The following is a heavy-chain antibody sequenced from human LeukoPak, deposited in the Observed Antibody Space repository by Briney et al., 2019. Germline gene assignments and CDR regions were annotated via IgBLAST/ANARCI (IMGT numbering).Heavy chain of an antibody. D-gene: IGHD6-13*01. CDR1: GGSISSYY. CDR2: IYYSGST. CDR3: ARDLGSHPANWFDP. V-gene: IGHV4-59*01. J-gene: IGHJ5*02. Sequence: PPETLSLTCTVSGGSISSYYWSWIRQPPGKGLEWIGYIYYSGSTNYNPSLKSRVTISVDTSKNQFSLKLSSVTAADTAVYYCARDLGSHPANWFDPWGQGTLVTVSS.